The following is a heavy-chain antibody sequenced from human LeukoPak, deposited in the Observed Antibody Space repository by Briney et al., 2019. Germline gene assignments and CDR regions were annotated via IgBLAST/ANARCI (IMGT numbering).Heavy chain of an antibody. J-gene: IGHJ5*02. V-gene: IGHV4-59*01. CDR3: ARDAATSGGYNWFDP. CDR1: GGSISSYY. CDR2: IYYSGST. D-gene: IGHD3-10*01. Sequence: PSETLSLTCTVSGGSISSYYWSWIRQPPGKGLEWIGYIYYSGSTNYNPSLKSRVTISVDTSKNQFSLKLSSVTAADTAVYYCARDAATSGGYNWFDPWGQGTLVTVYS.